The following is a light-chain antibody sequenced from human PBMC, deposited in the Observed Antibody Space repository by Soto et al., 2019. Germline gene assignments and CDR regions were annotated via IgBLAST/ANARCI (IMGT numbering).Light chain of an antibody. V-gene: IGKV2-28*01. J-gene: IGKJ4*01. CDR3: MQLLHPPLT. CDR2: LAS. CDR1: QSLLHSNGYNY. Sequence: DVVMTQSPLSLPVTPGEPASISCRSSQSLLHSNGYNYLAWFLQKAGQSPQLLIYLASSRASGVPDRFSGSGSGTDFTLEISSVEAEDVDIYYCMQLLHPPLTFGGGTKVDIK.